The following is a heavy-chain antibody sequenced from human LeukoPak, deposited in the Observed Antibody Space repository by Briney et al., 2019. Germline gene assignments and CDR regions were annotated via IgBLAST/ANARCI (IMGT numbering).Heavy chain of an antibody. V-gene: IGHV3-74*01. D-gene: IGHD5-24*01. J-gene: IGHJ4*02. CDR2: INSGGSST. CDR1: GFTFSTYW. CDR3: AGDRDGYNSFDY. Sequence: PGGSLRLSCAASGFTFSTYWMHWVRQAPGKGLMWVSRINSGGSSTSYADSVRGRFTISRDNAKNTLYLQMSSLRVDDTALYYCAGDRDGYNSFDYWGQGTLVTVSS.